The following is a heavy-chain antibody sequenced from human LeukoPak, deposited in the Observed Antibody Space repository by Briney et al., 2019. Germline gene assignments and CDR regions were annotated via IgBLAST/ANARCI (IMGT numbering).Heavy chain of an antibody. V-gene: IGHV3-30*03. CDR2: ISYDGSNK. CDR1: GFTFSSYG. J-gene: IGHJ5*02. CDR3: ARNPEEDYDFWSGPNWFDP. Sequence: GGSLRLSCAASGFTFSSYGTHWVRQAPGKGLEWVAVISYDGSNKYYADSVKGRFTISRDNSKNTLYLQMNSLRAEDTAVYYCARNPEEDYDFWSGPNWFDPWGQGTLVTVSS. D-gene: IGHD3-3*01.